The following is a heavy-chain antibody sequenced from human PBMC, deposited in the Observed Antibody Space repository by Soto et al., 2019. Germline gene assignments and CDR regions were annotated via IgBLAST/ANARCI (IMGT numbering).Heavy chain of an antibody. V-gene: IGHV3-11*01. CDR1: GFTFSDYY. CDR3: ARDKTGELELLPPNWFDP. Sequence: GGSLRLSCAASGFTFSDYYMSWIRQAPGKGLEWVSYISSSGSTIYYADSVKGRFTISRDNAKNSLYLQMNSLRAEDTAVYYCARDKTGELELLPPNWFDPWGQGTLVTVYS. CDR2: ISSSGSTI. J-gene: IGHJ5*02. D-gene: IGHD1-7*01.